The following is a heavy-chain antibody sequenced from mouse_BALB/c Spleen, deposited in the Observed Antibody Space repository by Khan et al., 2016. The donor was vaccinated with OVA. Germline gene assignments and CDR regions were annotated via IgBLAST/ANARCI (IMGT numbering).Heavy chain of an antibody. CDR3: ARKNNYGYDVDD. CDR1: GYSITNNYA. D-gene: IGHD1-1*01. CDR2: YSDSGST. Sequence: EVQLVESGPGLVKPSQSLSLTCTVTGYSITNNYAHYLIRQSPGNKLEWMGFYSDSGSTNYNPSLKSRSSITRDTSKNQVFLQLSTVTTEDTAAYYCARKNNYGYDVDDWGQGTSVTVSS. J-gene: IGHJ4*01. V-gene: IGHV3-2*02.